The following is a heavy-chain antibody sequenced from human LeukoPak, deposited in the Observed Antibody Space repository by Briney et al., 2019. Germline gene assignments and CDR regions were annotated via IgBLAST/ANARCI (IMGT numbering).Heavy chain of an antibody. Sequence: AASVKVSCKPSGGTFSSYTISWGRQAPGQGLGWMGGIIPIFGTANYAQKFQGRVTITADESTSTAYMELSSLRSEDTAVYYCARVQGGDWYFDLWGRGTLVTVSS. J-gene: IGHJ2*01. D-gene: IGHD1-26*01. CDR3: ARVQGGDWYFDL. V-gene: IGHV1-69*01. CDR2: IIPIFGTA. CDR1: GGTFSSYT.